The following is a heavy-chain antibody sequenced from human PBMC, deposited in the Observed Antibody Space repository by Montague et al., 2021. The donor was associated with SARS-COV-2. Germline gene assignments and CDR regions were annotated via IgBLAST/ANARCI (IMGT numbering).Heavy chain of an antibody. CDR2: IIPNSGGT. CDR1: GYPFTGYY. CDR3: AREGGEIGTGSYYGLDV. Sequence: SVKVSCKASGYPFTGYYMRWVRQAPGQGLEWMGWIIPNSGGTNYAQMFRGRVTMTRDTSISTFYMELSGLRSDDTAVYFCAREGGEIGTGSYYGLDVWGQGTTVIVSS. J-gene: IGHJ6*02. D-gene: IGHD1-1*01. V-gene: IGHV1-2*02.